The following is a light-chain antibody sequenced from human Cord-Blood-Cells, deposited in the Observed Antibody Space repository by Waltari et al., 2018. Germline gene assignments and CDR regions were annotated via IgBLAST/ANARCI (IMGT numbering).Light chain of an antibody. J-gene: IGKJ4*01. V-gene: IGKV3D-7*01. CDR1: QSVSSSY. CDR2: GAS. CDR3: QQDYNLPLT. Sequence: EIVMTQSPATLSLSPGERATLSCRASQSVSSSYLSWYQQKPGQAPRLLIYGASTRATDSPARFSGSGSGTDFTLTISSLQPEDFAVYYCQQDYNLPLTFGGGTKVEIK.